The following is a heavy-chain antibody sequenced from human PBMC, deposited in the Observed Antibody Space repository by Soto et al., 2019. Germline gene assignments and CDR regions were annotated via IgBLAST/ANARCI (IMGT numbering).Heavy chain of an antibody. D-gene: IGHD2-2*01. J-gene: IGHJ4*02. CDR1: VFSIISINYY. Sequence: PSETLSLTCTLSVFSIISINYYWCWIRQPPWNGLEWIVSIYYSGSTYYNPSLKIRVAISVDKSKNQFSLKLSSVTAADKAVYYCARGGINRIYQMPLLEHWGQVTMVTVSP. V-gene: IGHV4-39*01. CDR2: IYYSGST. CDR3: ARGGINRIYQMPLLEH.